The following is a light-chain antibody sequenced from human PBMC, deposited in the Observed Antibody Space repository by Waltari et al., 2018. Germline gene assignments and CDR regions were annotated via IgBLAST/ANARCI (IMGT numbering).Light chain of an antibody. CDR3: SSHTSNSIVV. V-gene: IGLV2-14*03. CDR2: DVS. Sequence: QSALTQPASVSGSPGQSITISCTGTSSDVGGYNSGSWYQQHPGKAPKVMIYDVSNRPSGVSNRFSGSKSGNTASLTISGLQAEDEAEYYCSSHTSNSIVVFGGGTKLTVL. J-gene: IGLJ2*01. CDR1: SSDVGGYNS.